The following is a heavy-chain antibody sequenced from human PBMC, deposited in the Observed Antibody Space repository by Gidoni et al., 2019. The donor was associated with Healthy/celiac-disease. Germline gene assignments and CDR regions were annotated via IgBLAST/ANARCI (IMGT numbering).Heavy chain of an antibody. D-gene: IGHD3-16*01. V-gene: IGHV1-8*01. J-gene: IGHJ6*02. Sequence: QVQLVQSGAEVKKPGASVKVSGKAAGYTFTSYDINWVRQANGQGLEWMGWMNPNSANSGYAQKFQGRVTMTRNTSISTAYMELSSLLSEDTAVYYCARGRYLRFTYYGMDVWGQGTTVTVSS. CDR3: ARGRYLRFTYYGMDV. CDR1: GYTFTSYD. CDR2: MNPNSANS.